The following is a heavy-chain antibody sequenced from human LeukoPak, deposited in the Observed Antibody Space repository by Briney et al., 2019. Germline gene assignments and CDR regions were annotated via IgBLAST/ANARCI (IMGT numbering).Heavy chain of an antibody. D-gene: IGHD2-21*02. CDR2: ISYDGSNK. CDR3: ARDDPPLGGVVVTAIPY. V-gene: IGHV3-30-3*01. J-gene: IGHJ4*02. CDR1: GFTFSSYA. Sequence: GRSLRLSCAASGFTFSSYAMHWVRQAPGKGLEWEAVISYDGSNKYYADSVKGRFTISRDNSKNTLYLQMNSLRAEDTAVYYCARDDPPLGGVVVTAIPYWGQGTLVTVSS.